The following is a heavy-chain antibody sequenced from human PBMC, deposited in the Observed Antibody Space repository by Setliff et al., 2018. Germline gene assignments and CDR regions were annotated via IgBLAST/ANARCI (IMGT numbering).Heavy chain of an antibody. D-gene: IGHD2-2*01. V-gene: IGHV4-39*07. CDR2: IYYSGST. Sequence: LSLTCTVSGGSISSSSYYWGWIRQPPGKGLEWIGSIYYSGSTYYNPSLKSRVTISVDASKNQFSLKLSPVTAADTAVYYCARVKIAILPAAIDYWGQGTLVTVSS. CDR1: GGSISSSSYY. CDR3: ARVKIAILPAAIDY. J-gene: IGHJ4*02.